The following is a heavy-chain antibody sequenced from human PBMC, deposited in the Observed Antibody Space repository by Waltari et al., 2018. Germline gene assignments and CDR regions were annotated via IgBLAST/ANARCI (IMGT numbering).Heavy chain of an antibody. J-gene: IGHJ4*02. D-gene: IGHD5-18*01. CDR3: ARPIYSYGRPSFDY. V-gene: IGHV4-34*01. CDR1: GGSFSGYY. CDR2: INHSGST. Sequence: QVQLQQWGAGLLKPSETLSLTCAVYGGSFSGYYWSWIRQPPGKGLEWIGEINHSGSTNHNSSLKSRVTISVDTSKNQFSLKLSSVTAADTAVYYWARPIYSYGRPSFDYWGQGTLVTVSS.